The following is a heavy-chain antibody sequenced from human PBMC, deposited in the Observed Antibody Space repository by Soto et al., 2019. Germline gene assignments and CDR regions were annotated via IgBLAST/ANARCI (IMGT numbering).Heavy chain of an antibody. CDR3: ARVLYGDLRGLVDY. CDR1: GYTFTSYG. V-gene: IGHV1-18*01. Sequence: QVQLVQSGAEVKKPGASVKVSCKASGYTFTSYGISWVRQAPGQGLEWMGWISAYNGNTNYAQKLQGRVTMTKDTSTSTAYMELRGVSSDDTAVYYCARVLYGDLRGLVDYWGQGTLVTVSS. D-gene: IGHD4-17*01. J-gene: IGHJ4*02. CDR2: ISAYNGNT.